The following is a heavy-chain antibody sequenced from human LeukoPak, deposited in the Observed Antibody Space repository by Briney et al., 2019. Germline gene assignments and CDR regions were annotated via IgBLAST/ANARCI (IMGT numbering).Heavy chain of an antibody. CDR1: RFTFSSQW. CDR3: ARAFS. V-gene: IGHV3-7*01. Sequence: GGSLRLSCAASRFTFSSQWMSWVRQAPGKGLEWVANIKKDGSEKSYVDTVKGRFTISRDNAKNSLYLQMNSLRAEDTAVYYCARAFSWGQGTLVTVSS. CDR2: IKKDGSEK. D-gene: IGHD3-16*01. J-gene: IGHJ5*02.